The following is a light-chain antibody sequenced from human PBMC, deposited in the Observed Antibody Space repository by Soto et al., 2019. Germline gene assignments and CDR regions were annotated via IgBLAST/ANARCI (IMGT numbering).Light chain of an antibody. CDR3: QHYDNWRRT. V-gene: IGKV3-15*01. CDR2: GAS. CDR1: QIVSSN. J-gene: IGKJ1*01. Sequence: EIVMTQSPATLSVSPGERATLSCRASQIVSSNLAWYQQKPGQAPRLLIYGASTRATVIPARFSGSGSGTEFTLTISSLQSEDFAVYYCQHYDNWRRTFGQGTKVEIK.